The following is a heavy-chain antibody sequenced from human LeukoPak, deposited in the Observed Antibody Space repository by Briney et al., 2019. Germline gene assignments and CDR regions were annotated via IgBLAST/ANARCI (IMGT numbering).Heavy chain of an antibody. J-gene: IGHJ5*02. CDR2: IYYSGST. V-gene: IGHV4-39*01. CDR1: GGSISSSSYY. CDR3: ARQDDSSGYLNWFDP. D-gene: IGHD3-22*01. Sequence: PSETLSLTCTVSGGSISSSSYYWGWIRQPPGKGLEWIGSIYYSGSTYYNPSLKSRVTISVDTSKNQFSLKLSSVTAADTAVYYCARQDDSSGYLNWFDPWGQGTLVTVSS.